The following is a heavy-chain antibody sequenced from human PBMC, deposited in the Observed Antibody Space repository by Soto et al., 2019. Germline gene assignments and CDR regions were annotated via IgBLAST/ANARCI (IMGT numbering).Heavy chain of an antibody. CDR1: GGSISSGDYY. V-gene: IGHV4-30-4*01. Sequence: QVQLQESGPGLVKPSQTLSLTCTVSGGSISSGDYYWSWIRQPPGKGLAWIGYIYYSGSTYYHQSLKSRVTISVYTSKNQFSLKLSSVTAADTAVYYCASQRVLLWFGELLTGGMDFWGQGTTVTVSS. D-gene: IGHD3-10*01. CDR3: ASQRVLLWFGELLTGGMDF. J-gene: IGHJ6*02. CDR2: IYYSGST.